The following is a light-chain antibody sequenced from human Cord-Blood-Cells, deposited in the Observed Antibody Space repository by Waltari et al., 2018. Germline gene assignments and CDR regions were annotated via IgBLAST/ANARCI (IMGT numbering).Light chain of an antibody. Sequence: SVLTQPPSASATPGQRVTSSCSGCSSNICSNPQNWYQQLPRPAPKLLIYSNNQRPSGVPDRFSGSKSGTSASLAISGLQSEDEADYYCAAWDDSLNGRVFGGGTKLTVL. J-gene: IGLJ3*02. CDR3: AAWDDSLNGRV. V-gene: IGLV1-44*01. CDR1: SSNICSNP. CDR2: SNN.